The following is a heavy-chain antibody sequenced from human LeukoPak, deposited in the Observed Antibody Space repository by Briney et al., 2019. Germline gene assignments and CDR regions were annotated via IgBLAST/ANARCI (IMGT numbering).Heavy chain of an antibody. Sequence: GGSLRLSCAASGFTVSSNYMSWVRQAPGKGRGWLSDIYSGGSTYDADSVKGRFTLSRDNSKNTLYLQMNSLRAEDTAVYYCARDLNRYGESDPWGQGTLVTVSS. CDR1: GFTVSSNY. CDR2: IYSGGST. V-gene: IGHV3-53*01. CDR3: ARDLNRYGESDP. D-gene: IGHD5-18*01. J-gene: IGHJ5*02.